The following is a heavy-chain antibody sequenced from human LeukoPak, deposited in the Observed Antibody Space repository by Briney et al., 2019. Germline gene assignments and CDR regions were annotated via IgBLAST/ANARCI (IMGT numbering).Heavy chain of an antibody. CDR3: ARRRSPYYYDSSGYSQLYLDY. D-gene: IGHD3-22*01. J-gene: IGHJ4*02. CDR2: INPSGGST. Sequence: GASVKVSCKASGYTFTSYYMHWVRQAPGQGLEWMGIINPSGGSTSYAQKFQGRVTMTRDTSTSTVYMELSSLRSEDTAVYYCARRRSPYYYDSSGYSQLYLDYWGQGTLVTVPS. CDR1: GYTFTSYY. V-gene: IGHV1-46*01.